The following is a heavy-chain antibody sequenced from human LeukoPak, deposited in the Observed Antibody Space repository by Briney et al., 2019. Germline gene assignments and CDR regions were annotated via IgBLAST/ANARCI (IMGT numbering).Heavy chain of an antibody. D-gene: IGHD2-15*01. CDR3: ARDRPFVVVVAATPDWFDP. CDR2: ISAYNGNT. V-gene: IGHV1-18*04. Sequence: ASVKVSCKASGYSFTGYHIHWVRQAPGQGLEWMGWISAYNGNTNYAQKLQGRVTMTTDTSTSTAYMELRSLRSDDTAVYYCARDRPFVVVVAATPDWFDPWGQGTLVTVSS. J-gene: IGHJ5*02. CDR1: GYSFTGYH.